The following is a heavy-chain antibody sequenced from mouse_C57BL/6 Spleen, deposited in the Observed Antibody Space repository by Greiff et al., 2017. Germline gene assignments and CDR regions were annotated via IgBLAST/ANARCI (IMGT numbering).Heavy chain of an antibody. V-gene: IGHV1-15*01. CDR3: TRRSYYGSSYRYFDV. D-gene: IGHD1-1*01. CDR1: GYTFTDYE. Sequence: QVQLQQSGAELVRPGASVTLSCKASGYTFTDYEMHWVKQTPVHGLEWIGAIDPETGGTAYNQKFKGKAILTADKSSSTAYMELRSLTSEDSAVYYCTRRSYYGSSYRYFDVWGTGTTVTVSS. J-gene: IGHJ1*03. CDR2: IDPETGGT.